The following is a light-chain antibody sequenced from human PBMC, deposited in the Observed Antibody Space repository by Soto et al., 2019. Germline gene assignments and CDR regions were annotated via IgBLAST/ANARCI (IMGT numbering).Light chain of an antibody. CDR1: QSVSSSY. Sequence: EIVLTQSPGTLSLSPGERATLSCRASQSVSSSYLAWYQQKPGQAPRLLIYGASIRATGIPDRFSGSGSGTDFPLIISRLEPEDFAVYYCQQYGSSPLTFGGGTKVEIK. CDR3: QQYGSSPLT. CDR2: GAS. V-gene: IGKV3-20*01. J-gene: IGKJ4*01.